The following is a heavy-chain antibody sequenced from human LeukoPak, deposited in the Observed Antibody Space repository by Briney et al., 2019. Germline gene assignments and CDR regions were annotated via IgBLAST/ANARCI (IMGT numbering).Heavy chain of an antibody. D-gene: IGHD3-10*01. CDR1: GYTFTSYD. V-gene: IGHV1-8*03. Sequence: ASVKVSCKASGYTFTSYDINWVRQATGQGLEWVGWMNPNSGNTGYAQKFQGRVTITRNTSISTAYMELSSLRSEDTAVYYCARDKGSTMVRGVIAYNWFDPWGQGTLVTVSS. J-gene: IGHJ5*02. CDR2: MNPNSGNT. CDR3: ARDKGSTMVRGVIAYNWFDP.